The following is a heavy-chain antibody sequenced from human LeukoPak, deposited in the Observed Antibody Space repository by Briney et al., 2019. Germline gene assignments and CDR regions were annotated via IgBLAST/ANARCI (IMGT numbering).Heavy chain of an antibody. Sequence: ASVKVSCKTSGYTFTGKFLHWLRQAPGHGLQYMGGIEPKSGVTVYAPNFRGRVTVTSDTSVSTAYMELSGLRSGDTAVYYCATANYYDSSGFSKAFDYWGQGTLVTVSS. CDR2: IEPKSGVT. CDR1: GYTFTGKF. V-gene: IGHV1-2*02. CDR3: ATANYYDSSGFSKAFDY. D-gene: IGHD3-22*01. J-gene: IGHJ4*02.